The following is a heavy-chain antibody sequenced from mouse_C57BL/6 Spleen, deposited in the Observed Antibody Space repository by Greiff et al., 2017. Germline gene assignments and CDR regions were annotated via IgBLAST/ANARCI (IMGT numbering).Heavy chain of an antibody. CDR3: ARGRDSSGFAY. CDR1: GYAFSSSW. D-gene: IGHD3-2*01. Sequence: QVQLKQSGPELVKPGASVKISCKASGYAFSSSWMNWVKQRPGKGLEWIGRIYPGDGDTNYNGKFKGKATLTADKSSSTAYMQLSSLTSEDSAVYFCARGRDSSGFAYWGQGTLVTVSA. CDR2: IYPGDGDT. V-gene: IGHV1-82*01. J-gene: IGHJ3*01.